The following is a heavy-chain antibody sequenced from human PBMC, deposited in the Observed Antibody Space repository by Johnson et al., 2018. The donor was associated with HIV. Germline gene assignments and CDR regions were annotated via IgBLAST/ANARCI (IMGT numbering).Heavy chain of an antibody. J-gene: IGHJ3*01. D-gene: IGHD5-18*01. CDR1: GLTFKDYY. V-gene: IGHV3-11*04. CDR3: TRESTPWGADYVGYGLDV. Sequence: QMQLVESGGGLVKPGGSLRLSCAASGLTFKDYYMNWVRQTPGKGLEWVAHISSSGTTKYYADSVKGRFTISKDNTKKSLYLEMNSLGVDDKAIYYCTRESTPWGADYVGYGLDVWGQGTMVAVSS. CDR2: ISSSGTTK.